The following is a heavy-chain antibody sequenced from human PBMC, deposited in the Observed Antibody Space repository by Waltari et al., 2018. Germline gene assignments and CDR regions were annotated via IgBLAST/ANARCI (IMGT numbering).Heavy chain of an antibody. CDR2: IYYSGST. V-gene: IGHV4-39*01. D-gene: IGHD1-1*01. J-gene: IGHJ4*02. CDR1: GGSISSSSYY. Sequence: QLQLQESGPGLVKPSETLSLTCTVSGGSISSSSYYWGWHRPPPGKGLEWIGSIYYSGSTYYNPSLKSRVTISVDTSKNQFSLKLSSVTAADTAVYYCARPRGSVENVFDYWGQGTLVTVSS. CDR3: ARPRGSVENVFDY.